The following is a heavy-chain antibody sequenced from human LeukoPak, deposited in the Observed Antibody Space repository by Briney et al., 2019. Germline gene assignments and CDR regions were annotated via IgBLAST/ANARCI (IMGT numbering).Heavy chain of an antibody. V-gene: IGHV3-33*08. D-gene: IGHD3-22*01. CDR2: IWSDGSNK. CDR1: GFTFNIYA. Sequence: GRSLRLSCAASGFTFNIYAMHWVRQAPGKGLEWVTVIWSDGSNKYYADSVKGRFTISRDNSKNTLYLQMNSLRAEDTAVFYCARGYYAGRGHHFEYWGQGTLVTVSS. CDR3: ARGYYAGRGHHFEY. J-gene: IGHJ4*02.